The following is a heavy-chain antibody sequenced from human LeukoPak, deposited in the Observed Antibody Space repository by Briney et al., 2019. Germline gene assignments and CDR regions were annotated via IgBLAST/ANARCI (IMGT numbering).Heavy chain of an antibody. CDR2: INPNSGGT. CDR1: GYTFTGYY. D-gene: IGHD4-23*01. Sequence: ASVKVSCKASGYTFTGYYMHWVRQAPGQGLEWMGWINPNSGGTNYAQKFQGRVTMTRDTSISTAYMELSRLRSDDTAVYYCARVMVTADYYYMDVWGKGTTVTVSS. CDR3: ARVMVTADYYYMDV. V-gene: IGHV1-2*02. J-gene: IGHJ6*03.